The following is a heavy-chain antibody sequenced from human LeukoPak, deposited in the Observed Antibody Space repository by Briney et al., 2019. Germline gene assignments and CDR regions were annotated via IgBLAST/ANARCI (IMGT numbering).Heavy chain of an antibody. CDR3: ARGSSSSWHIEY. CDR2: INSDGSST. Sequence: GGSLRLSCAASGFTFSSYWMHWVRQAPGKGLVWVSRINSDGSSTSYADSVKGRFTISRDNAKNTLYLQMNSLRAEDTAVYYCARGSSSSWHIEYWGQGTLVTVSS. V-gene: IGHV3-74*01. J-gene: IGHJ4*02. D-gene: IGHD6-13*01. CDR1: GFTFSSYW.